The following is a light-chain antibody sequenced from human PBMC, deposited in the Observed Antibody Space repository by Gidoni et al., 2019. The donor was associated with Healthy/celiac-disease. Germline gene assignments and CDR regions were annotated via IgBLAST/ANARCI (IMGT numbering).Light chain of an antibody. V-gene: IGKV1-39*01. Sequence: DIQMTQSPSSLSASVGDRVTITCRASQTISTYLNWYQQRPGEAPKLLVYAASSLHRGVPSRFSATDSGTDFTLTINGLQPEDFATYYCQQSYSMPRTFGQWTKVEV. CDR2: AAS. J-gene: IGKJ1*01. CDR1: QTISTY. CDR3: QQSYSMPRT.